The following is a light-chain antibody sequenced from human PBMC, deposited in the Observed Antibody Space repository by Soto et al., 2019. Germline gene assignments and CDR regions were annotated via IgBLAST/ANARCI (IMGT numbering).Light chain of an antibody. Sequence: QSALTQPASVSGSPGQSITISCTGTSSEGGGYNYVSWYQQHPGKAPKLMIYDVSNRPSGVSNRFSGPKSGNTASLTISGLQAEDEAEYYCSSYASGSTLVVFGGGAKLTVL. CDR3: SSYASGSTLVV. CDR2: DVS. CDR1: SSEGGGYNY. J-gene: IGLJ3*02. V-gene: IGLV2-14*01.